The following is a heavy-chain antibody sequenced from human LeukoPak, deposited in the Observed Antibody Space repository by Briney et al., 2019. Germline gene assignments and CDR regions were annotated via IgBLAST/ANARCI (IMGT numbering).Heavy chain of an antibody. Sequence: SETLSLTCTVSGASINTNTYYWGWIRQPPGRGLEWIGSMYYSGSTYYNPTLESRVSISMDTSKNQISLKLKSVTAADTAVYYCARDGFGELLYYCYFDIWGRGTLVTVSS. CDR2: MYYSGST. CDR3: ARDGFGELLYYCYFDI. V-gene: IGHV4-39*07. D-gene: IGHD3-10*01. J-gene: IGHJ2*01. CDR1: GASINTNTYY.